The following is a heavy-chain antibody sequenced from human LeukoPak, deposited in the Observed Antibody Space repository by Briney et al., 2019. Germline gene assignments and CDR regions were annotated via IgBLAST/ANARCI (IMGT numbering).Heavy chain of an antibody. CDR3: ASWGAYCGGDCPDAFDI. D-gene: IGHD2-21*02. J-gene: IGHJ3*02. CDR1: GGSISSYY. Sequence: PSETLSLTCTVSGGSISSYYWSWIRQPPGKGLEWIGYIYYSGSTNYNPSLKSRVTISVDTSKNQFSLKLSSVTAANTAVYYCASWGAYCGGDCPDAFDIWGQGTMVTASS. V-gene: IGHV4-59*08. CDR2: IYYSGST.